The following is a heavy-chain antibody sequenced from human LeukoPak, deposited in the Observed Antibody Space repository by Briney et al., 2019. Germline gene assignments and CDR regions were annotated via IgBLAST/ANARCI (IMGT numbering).Heavy chain of an antibody. V-gene: IGHV1-2*02. CDR2: INPNSGGT. D-gene: IGHD1-7*01. CDR1: GYTFTGYY. CDR3: ARVALELRGGMDV. J-gene: IGHJ6*02. Sequence: ASVKVSCKASGYTFTGYYMHWVRQAPGQGLEWMGWINPNSGGTNYAQKFQGRVTMTRDTSISTAYMELSRLRSNDTAVYYCARVALELRGGMDVWGQGTTVTVSS.